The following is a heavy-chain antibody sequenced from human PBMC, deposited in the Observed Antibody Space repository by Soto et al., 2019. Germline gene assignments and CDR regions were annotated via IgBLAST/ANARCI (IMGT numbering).Heavy chain of an antibody. CDR1: GYSLTSDA. D-gene: IGHD3-16*02. V-gene: IGHV1-18*04. Sequence: ASVKVSFKTSGYSLTSDAITLLLDAPGQLLEWMGWISTYSGDPNYAQKFQGRVTMTTDTSTNTAYMELRNLRSDDTAVYYCARVWGSYQAPSGGAGFDPWGQGTLVTVSS. CDR2: ISTYSGDP. J-gene: IGHJ5*02. CDR3: ARVWGSYQAPSGGAGFDP.